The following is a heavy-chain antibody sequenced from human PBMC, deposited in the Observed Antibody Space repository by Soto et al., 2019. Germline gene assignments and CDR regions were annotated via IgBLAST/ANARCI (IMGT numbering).Heavy chain of an antibody. CDR2: ISYDGSNK. V-gene: IGHV3-30*18. Sequence: PGGSLRLSCAASGFTFSSYGMHWVRQAPGKGLKWVAVISYDGSNKYYADSVKGRFTISRDNSKNTLYLQMNSLRAEDTAVYYCAKDSPEYQLLPRNWFDPWGQGTLVTVSS. J-gene: IGHJ5*02. D-gene: IGHD2-2*01. CDR3: AKDSPEYQLLPRNWFDP. CDR1: GFTFSSYG.